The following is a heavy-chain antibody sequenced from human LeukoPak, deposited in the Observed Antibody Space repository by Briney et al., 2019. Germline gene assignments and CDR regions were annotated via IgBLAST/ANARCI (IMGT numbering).Heavy chain of an antibody. J-gene: IGHJ6*03. CDR1: GYTFTSYY. Sequence: VASVKVSCKASGYTFTSYYMHWVRQAPGQGLEGMGIINPSCGSTSYAQKFQGRVTMTRDMSTSTVYSELSSLRSEDTAVYYCARDRSELQSDYYYYYYYMDVWGKGTTATVSS. CDR2: INPSCGST. CDR3: ARDRSELQSDYYYYYYYMDV. D-gene: IGHD5-24*01. V-gene: IGHV1-46*01.